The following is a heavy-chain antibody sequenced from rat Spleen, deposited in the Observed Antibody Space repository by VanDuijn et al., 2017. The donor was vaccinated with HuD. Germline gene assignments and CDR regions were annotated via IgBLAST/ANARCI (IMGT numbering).Heavy chain of an antibody. J-gene: IGHJ2*01. V-gene: IGHV5-29*01. CDR2: ISYDGNVP. D-gene: IGHD1-10*01. CDR1: GFTFSDYY. CDR3: SSNNFDY. Sequence: EVQLVESDGGSVQPGRSLKLSCAVSGFTFSDYYMAWVRQAPTKGLEWVASISYDGNVPYYRDSVKGRFTISRDNAEDTLYLQMNSLRSEDTATYYCSSNNFDYWGQGVMVTVSS.